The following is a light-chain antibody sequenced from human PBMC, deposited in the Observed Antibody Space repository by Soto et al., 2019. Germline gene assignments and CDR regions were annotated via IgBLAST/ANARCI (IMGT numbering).Light chain of an antibody. Sequence: QSVLTQPASVSGSPGQSITISCTGTSSDVGGYNYVSWYQQHPGKAPKLMIYEVSNRPSGVSNRFSGSKSDNTASLTISGLQAEDEADYYCSSYTSSSTLVVFGTGTKLTVL. CDR1: SSDVGGYNY. V-gene: IGLV2-14*01. J-gene: IGLJ1*01. CDR2: EVS. CDR3: SSYTSSSTLVV.